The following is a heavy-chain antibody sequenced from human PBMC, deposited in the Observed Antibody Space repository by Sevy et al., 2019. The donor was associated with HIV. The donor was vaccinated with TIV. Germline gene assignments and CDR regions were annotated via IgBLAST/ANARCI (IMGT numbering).Heavy chain of an antibody. J-gene: IGHJ4*02. CDR1: GYTLTELS. Sequence: ASVKVSCKVSGYTLTELSMHWVRQAPGKGLEWMGTFDPEDDEKIYAQKFQGRVTMTEDTSTDTAYMELSRLRSEDTDVYYWATTKDYYDTSGYPFDSWGQGTLVTVSS. CDR3: ATTKDYYDTSGYPFDS. D-gene: IGHD3-22*01. CDR2: FDPEDDEK. V-gene: IGHV1-24*01.